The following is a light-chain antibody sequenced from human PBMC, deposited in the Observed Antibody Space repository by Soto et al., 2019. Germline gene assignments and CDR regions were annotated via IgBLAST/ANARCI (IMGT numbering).Light chain of an antibody. CDR1: SSDVGSNNR. V-gene: IGLV2-18*02. CDR2: DVS. Sequence: QCALTQPPSVAGSPGQSVAISCTGTSSDVGSNNRVSWYQQPPGTAPKLIIYDVSNRPSGIPDRFSGSRSANTASLTISGLQAEDEADYYCSSYTTSNTYVLGTGTKLTVL. J-gene: IGLJ1*01. CDR3: SSYTTSNTYV.